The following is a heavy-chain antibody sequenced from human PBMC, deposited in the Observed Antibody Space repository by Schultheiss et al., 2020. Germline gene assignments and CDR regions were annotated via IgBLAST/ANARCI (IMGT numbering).Heavy chain of an antibody. CDR3: ARAGDYYDTSGYWNY. Sequence: SQTLSLTCTVSGGSISSSSYYWSWIRQHPGKGLEWIGEIYHSGSTNYNPSLKSRVTISVDTSKNQFSLKLSSVTAADTAVYYCARAGDYYDTSGYWNYWGLGALGTVAS. V-gene: IGHV4-61*05. CDR1: GGSISSSSYY. CDR2: IYHSGST. D-gene: IGHD3-22*01. J-gene: IGHJ4*02.